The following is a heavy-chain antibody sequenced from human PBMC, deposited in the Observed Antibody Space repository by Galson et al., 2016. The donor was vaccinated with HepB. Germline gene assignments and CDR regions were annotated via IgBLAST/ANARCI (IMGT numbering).Heavy chain of an antibody. CDR1: GFTFSSYA. J-gene: IGHJ4*02. CDR3: ARVRSSWYYFDY. Sequence: SLRLSCAASGFTFSSYAMHWVRQAPGKGVEYVSSISSNGDSTYYTDSVKGRFTISRDNSENTLNLQMSSLRAEDTAVYYCARVRSSWYYFDYWGQGTLVTVSS. V-gene: IGHV3-64D*06. CDR2: ISSNGDST. D-gene: IGHD6-13*01.